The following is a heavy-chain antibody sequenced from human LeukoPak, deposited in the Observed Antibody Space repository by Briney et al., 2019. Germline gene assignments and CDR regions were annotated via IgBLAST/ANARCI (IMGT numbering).Heavy chain of an antibody. CDR3: ARGVVTPSSFFDY. Sequence: GRSLRLSCAASGFTFSSYAMHWVRQAPGKGLEWVAVISYDGSNKYYADSVKGRFTISRDNSKNTLYLQMNSLRAEDTAVYYCARGVVTPSSFFDYWGQGTLLTVSS. CDR1: GFTFSSYA. V-gene: IGHV3-30*04. J-gene: IGHJ4*02. D-gene: IGHD2-21*02. CDR2: ISYDGSNK.